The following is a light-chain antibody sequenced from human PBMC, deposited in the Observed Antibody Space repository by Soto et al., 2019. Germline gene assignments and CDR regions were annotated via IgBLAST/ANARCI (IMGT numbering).Light chain of an antibody. CDR3: LQDYSYPLT. Sequence: DIQMNQSPSSLSSSVGDRFAITCRASQTISSWLAWYQQKPGKAPKLLIYKASTLKSGVPSRFSGSGSGTDFTLTISSLQPEDFATYYCLQDYSYPLTFGGGTKVDI. J-gene: IGKJ4*01. CDR2: KAS. V-gene: IGKV1-5*03. CDR1: QTISSW.